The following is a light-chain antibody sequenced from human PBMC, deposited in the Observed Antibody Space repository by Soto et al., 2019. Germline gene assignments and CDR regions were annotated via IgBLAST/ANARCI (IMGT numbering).Light chain of an antibody. CDR2: GAA. CDR1: KIVSSY. Sequence: EIVMTQSEAALSVSQGERATLPWTCRKIVSSYLAWYHQRPGQAPRLLIYGAATRATGIPDRFSGSGSGTEFTLTISSLEPEDFAVYYCQQYGSSPWTFGQGTML. CDR3: QQYGSSPWT. J-gene: IGKJ1*01. V-gene: IGKV3-20*01.